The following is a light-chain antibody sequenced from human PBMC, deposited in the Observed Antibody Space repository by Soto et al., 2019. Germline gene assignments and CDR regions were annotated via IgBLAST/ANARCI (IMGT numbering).Light chain of an antibody. CDR2: EVS. J-gene: IGLJ3*02. CDR1: SSDAGGYNY. CDR3: SSYTTSGTPV. Sequence: QSALTQPASVSGSPGQSITISCTGTSSDAGGYNYLSWYQQHPGKAPRVMIYEVSNRPSGVSNRFSGSKSGNTASLTISGLQAEDEADYFCSSYTTSGTPVFGGGTKLTVL. V-gene: IGLV2-14*01.